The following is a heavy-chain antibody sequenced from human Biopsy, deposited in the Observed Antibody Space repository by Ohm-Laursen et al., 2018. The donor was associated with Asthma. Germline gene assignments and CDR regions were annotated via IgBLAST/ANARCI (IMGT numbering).Heavy chain of an antibody. J-gene: IGHJ4*02. CDR2: IYYSGST. CDR1: GGSISSGDYY. CDR3: ARVTRITIFGVGGIQDY. Sequence: TLSLTCTVSGGSISSGDYYWSWIRQPPGKGLEWIGYIYYSGSTNYNPSLKSRVTISVDTSKNQFSLKLSSVTAADTAVYYCARVTRITIFGVGGIQDYWGQGTLVTVSS. V-gene: IGHV4-61*08. D-gene: IGHD3-3*01.